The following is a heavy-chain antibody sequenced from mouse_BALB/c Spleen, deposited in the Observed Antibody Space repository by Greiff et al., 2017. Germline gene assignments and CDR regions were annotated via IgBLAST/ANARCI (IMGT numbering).Heavy chain of an antibody. CDR2: IRNKANGYTT. CDR3: ARAYDYDEGAFAY. Sequence: EVHLVESGGGLVQPGGSLRLSCATSEFTFTDYYMSWVRQPPGKALEWLGFIRNKANGYTTEYSASVKGRFTISRDNSQSILYLQMNTLRAEDSATYDGARAYDYDEGAFAYWGQGTLVTVAA. J-gene: IGHJ3*01. V-gene: IGHV7-3*02. D-gene: IGHD2-4*01. CDR1: EFTFTDYY.